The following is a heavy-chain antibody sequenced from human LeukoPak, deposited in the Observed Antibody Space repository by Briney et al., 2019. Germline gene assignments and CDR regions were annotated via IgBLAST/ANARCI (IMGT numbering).Heavy chain of an antibody. D-gene: IGHD6-19*01. CDR2: ISDNGAYT. CDR3: AKSRGIYDNSGWRTFDY. V-gene: IGHV3-23*01. CDR1: GFTFSSYT. Sequence: GGSLRLSCAASGFTFSSYTMTWVRQAPGKGLEWVSIISDNGAYTYYADSVKGRFTISRDNSKNTLYLQMNSLRAEDTAIYYCAKSRGIYDNSGWRTFDYWGQGTLVTVSS. J-gene: IGHJ4*02.